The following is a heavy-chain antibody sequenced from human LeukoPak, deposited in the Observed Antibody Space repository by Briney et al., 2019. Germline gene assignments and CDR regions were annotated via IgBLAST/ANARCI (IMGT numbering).Heavy chain of an antibody. CDR1: GFTFSNYA. Sequence: GGSLRLSCAVSGFTFSNYAMHWVRQAPGNGPEWVAVISGDGSRIHHADSVKGRFTISRDNSKNTLYLQMNSLRTEDTAVYYCARAYSAFWYSAYWGQGALVTVSS. CDR3: ARAYSAFWYSAY. J-gene: IGHJ4*02. V-gene: IGHV3-30*17. CDR2: ISGDGSRI. D-gene: IGHD1-26*01.